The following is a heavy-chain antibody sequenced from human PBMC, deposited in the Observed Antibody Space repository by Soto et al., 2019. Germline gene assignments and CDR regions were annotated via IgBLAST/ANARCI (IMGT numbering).Heavy chain of an antibody. V-gene: IGHV5-51*01. CDR2: IYPGDSDA. D-gene: IGHD6-19*01. Sequence: PGESLKISCKGSGYDFTSYWIGWVRQMPGKGLEWMGIIYPGDSDARYSPSFQGQVTMTADTSTSTAYMELRSLRSDDTAVYYCARGIAVAGLGWFDPWGQGTLVTVSS. CDR1: GYDFTSYW. J-gene: IGHJ5*02. CDR3: ARGIAVAGLGWFDP.